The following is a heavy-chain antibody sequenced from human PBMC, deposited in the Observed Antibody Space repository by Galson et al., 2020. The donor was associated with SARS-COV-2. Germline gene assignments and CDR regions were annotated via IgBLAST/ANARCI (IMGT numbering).Heavy chain of an antibody. V-gene: IGHV3-30*03. CDR2: ISYDGRNK. CDR1: GFSFSNFA. J-gene: IGHJ4*02. Sequence: GGSLRLSCAASGFSFSNFAMQWVRQAPGKGLEWVALISYDGRNKDYAGSVKGRFTISRDSSENTVSLQMNGLRPEDTAVYYCARDRGSGSYSSEGLFYWGQGTLVTVSS. CDR3: ARDRGSGSYSSEGLFY. D-gene: IGHD3-10*01.